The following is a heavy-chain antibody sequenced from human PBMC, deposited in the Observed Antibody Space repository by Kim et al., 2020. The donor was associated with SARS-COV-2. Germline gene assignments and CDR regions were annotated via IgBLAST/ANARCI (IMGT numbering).Heavy chain of an antibody. J-gene: IGHJ4*02. CDR2: ISGSGGST. V-gene: IGHV3-23*01. CDR1: GFTFSSYA. CDR3: AVHFVDTAMVNMGIDY. D-gene: IGHD5-18*01. Sequence: GGSLRLSCAASGFTFSSYAMSWVRQAPGKGLEWVSAISGSGGSTYYADSVKGRFTISRDNSKNTLYLQMNSLRAEDTAVYYCAVHFVDTAMVNMGIDYWGQGTLVTVSS.